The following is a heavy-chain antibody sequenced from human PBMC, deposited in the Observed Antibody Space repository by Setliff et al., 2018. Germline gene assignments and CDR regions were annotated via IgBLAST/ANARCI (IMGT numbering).Heavy chain of an antibody. J-gene: IGHJ4*02. CDR1: GYSFAKYA. CDR3: ARGSVEYSRGWYYFDY. Sequence: GASVKVSCKASGYSFAKYALHWVRQAPGQRLEWMGWINAGNGNTKCSQNFQGRVTITRDTSASTAYVELSSLRSEDTAVYYCARGSVEYSRGWYYFDYWAQGTLVTVSS. CDR2: INAGNGNT. D-gene: IGHD6-19*01. V-gene: IGHV1-3*01.